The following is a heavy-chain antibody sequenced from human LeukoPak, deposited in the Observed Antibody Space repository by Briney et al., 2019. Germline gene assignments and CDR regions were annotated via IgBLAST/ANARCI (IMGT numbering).Heavy chain of an antibody. Sequence: PGRSLRLSCAASGFTFSSYGIHWVRQAPGKGQEWVAVISNDGSNKYYADSVKGRFTISRDNSKNTLYLQMNSLRAADTAVYYCAKETGRWELEWGQGTLVTVSS. CDR3: AKETGRWELE. V-gene: IGHV3-30*18. D-gene: IGHD1-26*01. J-gene: IGHJ4*02. CDR2: ISNDGSNK. CDR1: GFTFSSYG.